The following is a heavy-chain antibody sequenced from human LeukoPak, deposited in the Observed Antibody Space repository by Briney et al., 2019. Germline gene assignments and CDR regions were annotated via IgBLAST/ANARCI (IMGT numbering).Heavy chain of an antibody. CDR1: GFPFTHHG. CDR2: ISGYNGDT. CDR3: ARVAEGSGYDLDY. Sequence: ASVRVSCKASGFPFTHHGITWVRQAPGQGLEWMGWISGYNGDTNYAQKFQGRVTLTTDTSTSTAYMELRSLRSDDTAVYYCARVAEGSGYDLDYWGQGTLVTVSS. V-gene: IGHV1-18*01. J-gene: IGHJ4*02. D-gene: IGHD5-12*01.